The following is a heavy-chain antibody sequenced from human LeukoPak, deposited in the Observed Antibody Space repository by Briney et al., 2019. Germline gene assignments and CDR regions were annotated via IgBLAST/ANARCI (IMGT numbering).Heavy chain of an antibody. V-gene: IGHV3-66*01. Sequence: TGGSLRLSCAASGLVVTTSYMSWVRQAPGKGLEWVPLIDSADNTFYTDSVRGRFTISRDNSRNTLYLQMNSLRAEDTAVYYCARDEVGAGNSYVKFDYWGQGTLVTVSS. CDR1: GLVVTTSY. CDR2: IDSADNT. D-gene: IGHD5-18*01. J-gene: IGHJ4*02. CDR3: ARDEVGAGNSYVKFDY.